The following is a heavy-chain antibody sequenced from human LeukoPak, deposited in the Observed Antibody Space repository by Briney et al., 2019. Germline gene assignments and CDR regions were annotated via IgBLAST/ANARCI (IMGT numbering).Heavy chain of an antibody. CDR2: ISGSGGST. J-gene: IGHJ4*02. CDR3: AKVSSSWYHFDY. V-gene: IGHV3-23*01. CDR1: GFTFSSYA. D-gene: IGHD6-13*01. Sequence: PGGSLRLSCAASGFTFSSYAMSWVRQAPGEGLEWVSAISGSGGSTYYADSVKGRFTISRDNSKNTLYLQMNSLRAEDTAVYYCAKVSSSWYHFDYWGQGTLVTVSS.